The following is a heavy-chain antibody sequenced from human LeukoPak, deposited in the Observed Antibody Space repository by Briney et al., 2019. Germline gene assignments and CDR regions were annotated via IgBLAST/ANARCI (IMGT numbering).Heavy chain of an antibody. CDR2: ISSSGSTI. V-gene: IGHV3-48*03. Sequence: PGGSLRLSCAASGFTFSSYEMNWVRQAPGKGLEWVAYISSSGSTIYYPDSVKGRFTISRDNAKNSLYLQMNSLRAEDTAVYYCARYDYSNYDDWFDPWGQGTLVTAYS. CDR1: GFTFSSYE. CDR3: ARYDYSNYDDWFDP. J-gene: IGHJ5*02. D-gene: IGHD4-11*01.